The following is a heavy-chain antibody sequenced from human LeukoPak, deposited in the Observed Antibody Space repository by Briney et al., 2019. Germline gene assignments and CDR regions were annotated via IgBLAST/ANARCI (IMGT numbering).Heavy chain of an antibody. D-gene: IGHD6-6*01. CDR3: ATSRVFDH. CDR1: GFTFSSYA. J-gene: IGHJ4*01. CDR2: ISGSGGST. V-gene: IGHV3-23*01. Sequence: GGSLRLSCAASGFTFSSYAMSWVRQAPGKGLEWVSAISGSGGSTYYADSVNGRFTISRDNANNILYLVMASLRMEDAGLYYCATSRVFDHWGHGTLVSVSA.